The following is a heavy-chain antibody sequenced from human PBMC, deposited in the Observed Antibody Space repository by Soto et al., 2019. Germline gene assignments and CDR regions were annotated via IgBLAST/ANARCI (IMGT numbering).Heavy chain of an antibody. CDR1: GGSISSYY. Sequence: SETLSLTCTVSGGSISSYYWTWIRQPPGQGLEWIGYIDYSGSTNYNPSLKSRVTISIDTSKKQFSLKLNSVTAADTAVYYCAGDSSSSRFFHWGQGTLVTVSS. D-gene: IGHD6-6*01. V-gene: IGHV4-59*08. J-gene: IGHJ1*01. CDR3: AGDSSSSRFFH. CDR2: IDYSGST.